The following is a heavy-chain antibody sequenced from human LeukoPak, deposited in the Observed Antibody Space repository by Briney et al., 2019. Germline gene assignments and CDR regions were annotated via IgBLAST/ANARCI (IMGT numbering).Heavy chain of an antibody. V-gene: IGHV1-69*04. Sequence: GASVKVSCKASGGTFSSYAISWVRQAPGQGLEWMGRIIPILGIANYSQKFQGRVTITADKSTSTAYMELSSLRSEDTAVYYCARTPDDYSNSLHYYGMDVWGQGTTVTVSS. D-gene: IGHD4-11*01. CDR2: IIPILGIA. J-gene: IGHJ6*02. CDR1: GGTFSSYA. CDR3: ARTPDDYSNSLHYYGMDV.